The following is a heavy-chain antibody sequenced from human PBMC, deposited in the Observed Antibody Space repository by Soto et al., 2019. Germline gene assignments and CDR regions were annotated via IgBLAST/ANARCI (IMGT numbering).Heavy chain of an antibody. D-gene: IGHD2-15*01. J-gene: IGHJ5*02. CDR2: IYYSGST. CDR1: GGSISSYY. V-gene: IGHV4-59*01. Sequence: PSETLSLTCTVSGGSISSYYWSWIRQPPGKGLEWIGYIYYSGSTNYNPSLRSRVTISVDTSKNQFSLKLSSVTAADTAVYYCAREVEDCSGGSCPSPWFDPWGQGTLVTVSS. CDR3: AREVEDCSGGSCPSPWFDP.